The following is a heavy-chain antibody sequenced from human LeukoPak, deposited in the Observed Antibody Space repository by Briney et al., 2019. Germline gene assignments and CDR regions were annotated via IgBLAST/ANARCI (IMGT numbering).Heavy chain of an antibody. V-gene: IGHV3-23*01. CDR1: GFTFSSYA. CDR2: ISGSGGST. CDR3: AKDPVAHATVTRLDY. D-gene: IGHD4-11*01. J-gene: IGHJ4*02. Sequence: GGSLRLSCAASGFTFSSYAMGWVRQAPGKGLEWVSAISGSGGSTYYADSVKGRFTISRDNSKNTLYLQMNSLRAEDTAVYYCAKDPVAHATVTRLDYWGQGTLVTVSS.